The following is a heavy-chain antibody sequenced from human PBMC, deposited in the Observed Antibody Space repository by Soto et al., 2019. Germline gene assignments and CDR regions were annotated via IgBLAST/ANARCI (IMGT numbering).Heavy chain of an antibody. J-gene: IGHJ4*02. D-gene: IGHD6-13*01. Sequence: EVQLVESGGDLVQPGGSLRLSCAASGFTFSSYWMHWVRQAPGKGLVWVARINGYGSSTSYADSVEGRLTISRDNAKNTLYLQMNSLRAEDTAVYYCASDSVGSSWPPPFDYWGQGTLVTVSS. V-gene: IGHV3-74*01. CDR3: ASDSVGSSWPPPFDY. CDR2: INGYGSST. CDR1: GFTFSSYW.